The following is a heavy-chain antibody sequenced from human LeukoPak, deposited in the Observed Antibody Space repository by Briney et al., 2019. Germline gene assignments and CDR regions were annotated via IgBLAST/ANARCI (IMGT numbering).Heavy chain of an antibody. CDR3: ARRAGGYSHPYDY. CDR2: IYSGGTT. D-gene: IGHD4-23*01. J-gene: IGHJ4*02. CDR1: GFTVSGNY. Sequence: GGSLRLSCAASGFTVSGNYMSWVRQAPGKGLEWVSLIYSGGTTYYADSVKGRFTISRDNSKNALYLQMNSLRAEDTAVYYCARRAGGYSHPYDYWGQGILVTVSS. V-gene: IGHV3-53*01.